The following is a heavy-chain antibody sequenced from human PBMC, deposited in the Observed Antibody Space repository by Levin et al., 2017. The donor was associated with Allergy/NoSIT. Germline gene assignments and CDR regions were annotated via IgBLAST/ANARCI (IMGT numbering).Heavy chain of an antibody. J-gene: IGHJ3*02. V-gene: IGHV1-69*13. CDR1: GGTFSSYA. CDR2: IIPIFGTA. CDR3: ARERDIVVVPALNYAFDI. D-gene: IGHD2-2*01. Sequence: SVKVSCKASGGTFSSYAISWVRQAPGQGLEWMGGIIPIFGTANYAQKFQGRVTITADESTSTAYMELSSLRSEDTAVYYCARERDIVVVPALNYAFDIWGQGTMVTVSS.